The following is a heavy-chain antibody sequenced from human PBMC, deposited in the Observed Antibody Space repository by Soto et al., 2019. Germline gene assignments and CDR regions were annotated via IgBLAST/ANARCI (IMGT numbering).Heavy chain of an antibody. CDR1: GGSFSGYY. Sequence: QVQLQQWGAGLLKPSETLSLTCAVYGGSFSGYYWSWIRQPPGKGLEWIGEINHSGSTNYNPSLRSRVTISVDTSKNQFSLKRSSVTAADTAVYYCARGDCSGGSCYSSAMDVWGKGTTVTVSS. CDR2: INHSGST. D-gene: IGHD2-15*01. V-gene: IGHV4-34*01. J-gene: IGHJ6*03. CDR3: ARGDCSGGSCYSSAMDV.